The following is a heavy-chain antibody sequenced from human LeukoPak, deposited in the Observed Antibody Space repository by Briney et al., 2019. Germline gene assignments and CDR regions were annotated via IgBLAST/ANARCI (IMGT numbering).Heavy chain of an antibody. J-gene: IGHJ4*02. CDR1: GGSFSGYY. CDR2: INHSGST. Sequence: KPSETLSLTCAVYGGSFSGYYWSWIRQPPGKGLEWIGEINHSGSTNYNPSLKSRVTISVDTSKNQFSLKLSSVTAADTAVYYCARRRTTGYSSGWYPDRGFDYWGQGTLVTVSS. V-gene: IGHV4-34*01. D-gene: IGHD6-19*01. CDR3: ARRRTTGYSSGWYPDRGFDY.